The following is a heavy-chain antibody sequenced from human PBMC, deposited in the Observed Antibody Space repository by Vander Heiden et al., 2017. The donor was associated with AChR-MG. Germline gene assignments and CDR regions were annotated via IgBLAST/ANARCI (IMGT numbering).Heavy chain of an antibody. V-gene: IGHV3-9*01. CDR3: AKDTSTNYYYYGMDV. CDR2: ISWNSGSI. J-gene: IGHJ6*02. Sequence: EVQLVESGGGVVQPGRSLKLPFAAAGFTFDDYAMHWVRQAPGKGLEWVSGISWNSGSIGYADSVKGRFTISRDNAKNSLYLQMNSLRAEDTALYYCAKDTSTNYYYYGMDVWGQGTTVTVSS. CDR1: GFTFDDYA. D-gene: IGHD5-12*01.